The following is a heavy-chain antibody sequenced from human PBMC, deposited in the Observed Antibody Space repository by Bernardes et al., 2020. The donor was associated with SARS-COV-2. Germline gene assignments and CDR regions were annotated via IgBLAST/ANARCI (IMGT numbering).Heavy chain of an antibody. Sequence: SETLSLICNVSGDSISVTGFYWAWLLQSPGKGLEWIGSIYYSGIAHYNPSLNNRVTIDIDTSKNRFYLRLTSVSAADTAVYYCARQFLSYDFWSGNYRSNYFDLWGQGTQVTVSS. J-gene: IGHJ5*02. CDR2: IYYSGIA. CDR3: ARQFLSYDFWSGNYRSNYFDL. CDR1: GDSISVTGFY. D-gene: IGHD3-3*01. V-gene: IGHV4-39*01.